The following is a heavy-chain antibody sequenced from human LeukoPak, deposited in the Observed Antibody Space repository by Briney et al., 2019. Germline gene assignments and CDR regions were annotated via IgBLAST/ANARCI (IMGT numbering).Heavy chain of an antibody. CDR2: ISGSGGST. D-gene: IGHD3-22*01. CDR1: GFTFSSYG. CDR3: AKDLPRFYYESTDAFDI. J-gene: IGHJ3*02. Sequence: GGSLRLSCAASGFTFSSYGMSWVRQAPGKGLEWVSAISGSGGSTYYADSVKGRFTISRDNSKNTLYLQMNSLRAEDTAVYYCAKDLPRFYYESTDAFDIWGQGTMVTVSS. V-gene: IGHV3-23*01.